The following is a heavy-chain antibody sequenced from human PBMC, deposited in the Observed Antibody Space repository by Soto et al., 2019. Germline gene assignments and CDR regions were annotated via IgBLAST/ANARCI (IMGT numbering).Heavy chain of an antibody. CDR1: GDSISSGDYY. CDR2: IYYSGST. J-gene: IGHJ6*02. D-gene: IGHD7-27*01. Sequence: SETLSLTCSVSGDSISSGDYYWSWIRQPPGKGLEWIGYIYYSGSTYYNPSLKGRVTRSGDTSKNQFSLNLSSVTAADTAVYYCASDNWAHVGGMDVWGQGTTVTVSS. CDR3: ASDNWAHVGGMDV. V-gene: IGHV4-30-4*01.